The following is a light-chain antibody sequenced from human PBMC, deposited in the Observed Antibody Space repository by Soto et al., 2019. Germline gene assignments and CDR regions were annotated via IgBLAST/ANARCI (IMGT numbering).Light chain of an antibody. V-gene: IGKV3-15*01. CDR3: QQYNDWPQFT. J-gene: IGKJ3*01. CDR1: QSVAGN. Sequence: EIVMTQSPATLSVSPGDRATLSCRASQSVAGNLAWYQQIPGRAPRLLIYGTSTRATGIPARFSGSGSGTVFTLTITSLQSEDFAVYYCQQYNDWPQFTFGPGTTVDIK. CDR2: GTS.